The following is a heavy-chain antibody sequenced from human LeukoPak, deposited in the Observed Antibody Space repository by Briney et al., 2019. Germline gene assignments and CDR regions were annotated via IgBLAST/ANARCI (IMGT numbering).Heavy chain of an antibody. CDR2: IWYDGRKE. V-gene: IGHV3-33*01. Sequence: GGSLRLSCAASGFTFSTYGMHWVRQAPGKGLEWVAVIWYDGRKEYYADPVKGRFTISRDNSKNTLYLQMNSLRAEDTAMYYCARDSRDLTVTATEFDFWGQGTLVTVSS. J-gene: IGHJ4*02. CDR1: GFTFSTYG. CDR3: ARDSRDLTVTATEFDF. D-gene: IGHD4-17*01.